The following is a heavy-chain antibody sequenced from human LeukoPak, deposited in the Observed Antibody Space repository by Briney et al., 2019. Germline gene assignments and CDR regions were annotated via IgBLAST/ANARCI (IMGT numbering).Heavy chain of an antibody. J-gene: IGHJ6*02. CDR2: ISSSSSYI. CDR3: AREGDSGYYYYGMDV. Sequence: GGSLRLSCAASGFTFSSYSMNWVRQAPGKGLEWVSSISSSSSYIYYADSVKGRFTISRDNAKNPLYLQMNSLRAEDTAVYYCAREGDSGYYYYGMDVWGQGTTVTVSS. CDR1: GFTFSSYS. V-gene: IGHV3-21*01. D-gene: IGHD1-26*01.